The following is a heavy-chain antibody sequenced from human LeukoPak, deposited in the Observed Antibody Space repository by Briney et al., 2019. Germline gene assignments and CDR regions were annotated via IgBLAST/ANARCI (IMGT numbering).Heavy chain of an antibody. CDR1: GGSISSYY. J-gene: IGHJ4*02. CDR3: ARSRLALLYSSGWFDY. CDR2: INHSGST. D-gene: IGHD6-19*01. Sequence: SETLSLTCTVSGGSISSYYWSWIRQPPGKGLEWIGEINHSGSTNYNPSLKSRVTISVDTSKNQFSLKLSSVTAADTAVYYCARSRLALLYSSGWFDYWGQGTLVTVSS. V-gene: IGHV4-34*01.